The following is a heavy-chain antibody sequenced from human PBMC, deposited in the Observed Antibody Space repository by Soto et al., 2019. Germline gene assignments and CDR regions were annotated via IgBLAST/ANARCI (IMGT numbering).Heavy chain of an antibody. J-gene: IGHJ3*02. D-gene: IGHD3-16*02. CDR3: ARVFGGVIVRIWSVHAFDI. V-gene: IGHV3-21*01. CDR1: GFTFSSYS. CDR2: ISSSSSYI. Sequence: GGSLRLSCAASGFTFSSYSMNWVRQAPGKGLEWVSSISSSSSYIYYADSVKGRFTISRDNAKNSLYLQMNSLRAEDTAVYYCARVFGGVIVRIWSVHAFDIWGKGTMVTVSS.